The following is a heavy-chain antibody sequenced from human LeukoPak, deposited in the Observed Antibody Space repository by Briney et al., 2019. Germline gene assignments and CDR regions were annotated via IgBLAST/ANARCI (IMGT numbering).Heavy chain of an antibody. CDR2: ISYGSRTI. CDR3: ARSPFLRGVITHFDS. CDR1: GFTFKTYS. J-gene: IGHJ4*02. V-gene: IGHV3-48*02. Sequence: PGGPLRLSCAASGFTFKTYSMNWVRQAPGKGLEWISYISYGSRTIYYADSVKGRFTISRDDARNSLDLQLSNLRDGDTAVYYCARSPFLRGVITHFDSWGQGTLVTVSS. D-gene: IGHD3-10*01.